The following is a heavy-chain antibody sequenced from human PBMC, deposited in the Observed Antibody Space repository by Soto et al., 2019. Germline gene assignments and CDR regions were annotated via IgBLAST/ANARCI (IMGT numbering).Heavy chain of an antibody. CDR2: IYYSGST. CDR1: GGSISSGGYY. V-gene: IGHV4-31*03. J-gene: IGHJ4*02. CDR3: AREGGGNLAAAGGIRGPYYFDY. D-gene: IGHD6-13*01. Sequence: PSETLSLTCTVSGGSISSGGYYWSWIRQHPGKGLEWIGYIYYSGSTYYNPSLKSRVTISVDTSKNQFSLKLSSVTAADTAVYYCAREGGGNLAAAGGIRGPYYFDYWGQGTLVTVSS.